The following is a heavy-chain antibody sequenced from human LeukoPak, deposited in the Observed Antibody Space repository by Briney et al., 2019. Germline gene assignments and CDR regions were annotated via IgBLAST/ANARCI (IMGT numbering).Heavy chain of an antibody. CDR1: GFALRNYG. D-gene: IGHD3-10*02. J-gene: IGHJ6*04. CDR3: AELGITMIGGV. V-gene: IGHV3-48*04. CDR2: ISSSGSTI. Sequence: PGGSLRLSCVASGFALRNYGVNWVRQAPGKGLEWVSYISSSGSTIYYADSVKGRFTISRDNAKNSLYLQMNSLRAEDTAVYYCAELGITMIGGVWGKGTTVTISS.